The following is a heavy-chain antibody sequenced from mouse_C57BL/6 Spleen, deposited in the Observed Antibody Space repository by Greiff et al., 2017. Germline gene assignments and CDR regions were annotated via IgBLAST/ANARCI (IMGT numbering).Heavy chain of an antibody. CDR3: ARPQFITTVVATWRDAMDY. CDR1: GFTFSDYG. CDR2: ISSGSSTI. V-gene: IGHV5-17*01. J-gene: IGHJ4*01. Sequence: EVKLMESGGGLVKPGGSLKLSCAASGFTFSDYGMHWVRQAPEKGLEWVAYISSGSSTIYYADTVKGRFTISRDNAKNTLFLQMTSLRSEDTAMYYCARPQFITTVVATWRDAMDYWGQGTSVTVSS. D-gene: IGHD1-1*01.